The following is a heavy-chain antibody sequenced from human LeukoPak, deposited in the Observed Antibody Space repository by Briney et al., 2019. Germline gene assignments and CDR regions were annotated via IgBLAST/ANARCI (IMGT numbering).Heavy chain of an antibody. D-gene: IGHD3-10*01. CDR1: GFTFSSYQ. CDR3: ASGLWFGECRIDY. J-gene: IGHJ4*02. CDR2: ISSSGNTV. Sequence: GGSLRLSCAASGFTFSSYQMNWVRQAPGQGLEWVAYISSSGNTVDYADSVKGRFTISRDNAKNSLYLQMNSLRAEDTAVYYCASGLWFGECRIDYWGQGTLVTVSS. V-gene: IGHV3-48*03.